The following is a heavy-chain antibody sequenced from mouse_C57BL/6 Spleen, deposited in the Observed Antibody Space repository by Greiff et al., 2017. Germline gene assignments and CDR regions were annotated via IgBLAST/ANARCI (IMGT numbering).Heavy chain of an antibody. CDR3: ARPHYYGSSLYAMDY. CDR2: ISSGGSYT. J-gene: IGHJ4*01. V-gene: IGHV5-6*01. D-gene: IGHD1-1*01. CDR1: GFTFSSYG. Sequence: EVQLVESGGDLVKPGGSLKLSCAASGFTFSSYGMSWVRQTPDKRLAWVATISSGGSYTYYPDSVKGRFTISRDNAKNTLYLQMSSLKSEDTAMYYCARPHYYGSSLYAMDYWGQGTSVTVSS.